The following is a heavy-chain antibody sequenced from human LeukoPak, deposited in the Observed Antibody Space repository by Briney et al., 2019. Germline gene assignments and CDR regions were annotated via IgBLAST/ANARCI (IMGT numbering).Heavy chain of an antibody. J-gene: IGHJ4*02. CDR1: GFTFSSYA. Sequence: GGSLRLSCAASGFTFSSYAMHWVRQAPGKGLEWVAVISYDGSNKYYADSVKGRFTISRDNSKNTLYLQMNSLRAEDTAAYYCARSSGYYRASFDYWGQGTLVTVSS. V-gene: IGHV3-30-3*01. D-gene: IGHD3-22*01. CDR3: ARSSGYYRASFDY. CDR2: ISYDGSNK.